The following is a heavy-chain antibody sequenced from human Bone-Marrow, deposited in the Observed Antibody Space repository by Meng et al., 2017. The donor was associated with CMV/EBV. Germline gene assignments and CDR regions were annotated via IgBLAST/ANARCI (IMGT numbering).Heavy chain of an antibody. CDR2: IVVGSGNT. V-gene: IGHV1-58*01. CDR1: GFTFTSSA. CDR3: ARVYCSSTSCHRYYGMDV. D-gene: IGHD2-2*01. J-gene: IGHJ6*02. Sequence: SVKVSCKASGFTFTSSAVQWVRQARGQRLEWIGWIVVGSGNTNYAQKFQERVTITRDMSTSTAYMELSSLRSEDTAVYYCARVYCSSTSCHRYYGMDVSGQGTTVTVSS.